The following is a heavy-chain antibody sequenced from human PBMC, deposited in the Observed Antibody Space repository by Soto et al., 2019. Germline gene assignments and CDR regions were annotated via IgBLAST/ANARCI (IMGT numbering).Heavy chain of an antibody. CDR1: GFTFADYA. V-gene: IGHV3-9*01. D-gene: IGHD1-26*01. J-gene: IGHJ6*03. CDR2: ISWNGRSI. Sequence: VQLVESGGGLVQPGRSLRLTCAASGFTFADYAMHWVRQAPGKGLEWVAGISWNGRSISYADSVKGRFTISRENANNSLYLQMNGLRAEDTALYYCAKDWEILSYYYYMDVWGKGTTVTVSS. CDR3: AKDWEILSYYYYMDV.